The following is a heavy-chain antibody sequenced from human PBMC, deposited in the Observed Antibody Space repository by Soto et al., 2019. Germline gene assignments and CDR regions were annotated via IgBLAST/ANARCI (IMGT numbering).Heavy chain of an antibody. D-gene: IGHD3-22*01. Sequence: QVQLVQSGAEVKKPGSSVKVSCKASGGTFSSYAISWVRQAPGQGLEWMGGIIPIFGTANYEQKFQGRVTITADKSTSTAYMELSSLRSEDTAVYYCARSMIVVVSDLAWFDPWGQGTLVTVSS. CDR1: GGTFSSYA. V-gene: IGHV1-69*06. J-gene: IGHJ5*02. CDR2: IIPIFGTA. CDR3: ARSMIVVVSDLAWFDP.